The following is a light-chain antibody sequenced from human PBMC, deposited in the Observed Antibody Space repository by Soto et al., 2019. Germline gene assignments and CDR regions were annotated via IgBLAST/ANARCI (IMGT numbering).Light chain of an antibody. Sequence: EIVLTQSPVTLSLSPGERATLYCRASQSVSNQLAWYQQKPGQAPRLLIYDASRMVTGIPPRFSGSGSGTDFTLTLSSLEPEDFAVYYCQQRAGSSTFGQGTRLESK. V-gene: IGKV3-11*01. J-gene: IGKJ5*01. CDR1: QSVSNQ. CDR2: DAS. CDR3: QQRAGSST.